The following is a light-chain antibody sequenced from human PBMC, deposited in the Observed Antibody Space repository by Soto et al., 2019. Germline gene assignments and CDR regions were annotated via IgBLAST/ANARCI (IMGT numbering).Light chain of an antibody. V-gene: IGLV4-69*01. CDR2: LNSDGSH. Sequence: QPVLTQSPSASASLGASVKLTCTLSSGHSSYAIAWHHQQPEKGPRYLMKLNSDGSHNKGDGIPDRFSGSSSGAERYLTISSLQSEDESDYYCQTWVTGIYVFGTGTKLTVL. CDR3: QTWVTGIYV. J-gene: IGLJ1*01. CDR1: SGHSSYA.